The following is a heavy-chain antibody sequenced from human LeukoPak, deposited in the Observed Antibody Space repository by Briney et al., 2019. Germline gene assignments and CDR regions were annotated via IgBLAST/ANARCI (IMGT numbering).Heavy chain of an antibody. V-gene: IGHV3-23*01. D-gene: IGHD5-18*01. CDR1: GFTFSSYA. Sequence: PRASLRLSCAASGFTFSSYAMSWVRQAPGKGLEWVSAVSGSGGSTYYADSVKGRFTISRDNSKNTLYLQMNSLRAEDTAVYYCAKVKGLWFSYGMDVWGQGTTVTVSS. CDR3: AKVKGLWFSYGMDV. CDR2: VSGSGGST. J-gene: IGHJ6*02.